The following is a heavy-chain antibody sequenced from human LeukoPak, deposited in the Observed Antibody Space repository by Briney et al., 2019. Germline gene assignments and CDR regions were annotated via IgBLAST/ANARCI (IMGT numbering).Heavy chain of an antibody. V-gene: IGHV1-46*01. D-gene: IGHD2-8*01. CDR3: AREVYCTNGVCYSTGFDY. CDR1: GYTFTSYY. CDR2: INPSGGST. J-gene: IGHJ4*02. Sequence: GASVKVSCKASGYTFTSYYMHWVRQAPGQGLEWMGIINPSGGSTSYAQKFQGRVTMTRDMSTSTVYMELSSLRSEDTAVYYCAREVYCTNGVCYSTGFDYWGQGTLVTVSS.